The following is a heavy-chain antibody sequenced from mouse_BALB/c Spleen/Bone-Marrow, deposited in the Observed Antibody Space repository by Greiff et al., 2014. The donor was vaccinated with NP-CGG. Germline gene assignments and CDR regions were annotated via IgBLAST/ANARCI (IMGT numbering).Heavy chain of an antibody. J-gene: IGHJ2*01. CDR1: GYTFTSSW. Sequence: VKLMESGSVLVRPGASVELSCKASGYTFTSSWMHWAKQRPGQGLEWIGEIHPNSGNTNYNEKFKGKATLTVDTSSSTAYVDLSSLTSEDSAVYYCANYYGSSSYWGQGTTLTVSS. D-gene: IGHD1-1*01. CDR3: ANYYGSSSY. CDR2: IHPNSGNT. V-gene: IGHV1S130*01.